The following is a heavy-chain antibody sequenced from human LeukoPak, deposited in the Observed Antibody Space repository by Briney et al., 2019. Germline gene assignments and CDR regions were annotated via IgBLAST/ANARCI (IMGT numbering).Heavy chain of an antibody. V-gene: IGHV5-51*01. CDR2: IYPGDSDT. J-gene: IGHJ4*02. CDR1: GYSFTNSW. Sequence: SGESLKISCKGSGYSFTNSWIGWVRQMPGEGLEWMGIIYPGDSDTRYSPSFQGHVTISADKSSSTAYLQWSSLKASDTAMYYCARRDSRFLDYWGQGTLVTVSS. CDR3: ARRDSRFLDY. D-gene: IGHD6-13*01.